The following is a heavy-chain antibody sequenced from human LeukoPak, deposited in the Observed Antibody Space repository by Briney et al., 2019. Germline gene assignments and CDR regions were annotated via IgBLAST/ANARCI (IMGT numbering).Heavy chain of an antibody. V-gene: IGHV4-34*01. CDR2: INHSGIT. Sequence: PGGSLRLSCAASGFTFSSYGMHWVRQAPGKGLEWIGEINHSGITNYNSSLKSRVTISVDTSKNQFSLNLFSVTAADTAVYYCARRGYRVSGPGQPWGCWGQGTLVTVSS. J-gene: IGHJ4*02. CDR1: GFTFSSYG. CDR3: ARRGYRVSGPGQPWGC. D-gene: IGHD6-13*01.